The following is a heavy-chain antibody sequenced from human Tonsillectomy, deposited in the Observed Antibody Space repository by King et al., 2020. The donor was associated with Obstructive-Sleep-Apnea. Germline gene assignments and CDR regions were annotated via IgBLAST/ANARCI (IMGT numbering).Heavy chain of an antibody. Sequence: EVQLVESGGGLVQPGGSLRLSCAASGFTFNNYAMHWVRQAPGKGLEWVSSISGNGAYTYYVDSVKGRFTVSKDNSETTLDLQMNNRRGEDTAIYYCANATTTGWYPGLGYSGMDVWGQGTTVTVSS. J-gene: IGHJ6*02. CDR3: ANATTTGWYPGLGYSGMDV. CDR2: ISGNGAYT. CDR1: GFTFNNYA. D-gene: IGHD6-19*01. V-gene: IGHV3-23*04.